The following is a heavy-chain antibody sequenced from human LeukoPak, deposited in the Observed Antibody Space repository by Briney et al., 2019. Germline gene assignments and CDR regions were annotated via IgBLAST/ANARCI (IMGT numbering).Heavy chain of an antibody. Sequence: GGSLRLSCAAPGFTFSSYSMNWVRQAPGKGPEWVSSISSSSSYIYYADSVKGRFTISRDNAKNSLYLQMNSLRAEDTAVYYCARGGIAAATPDYWGQGTLVTVSS. CDR3: ARGGIAAATPDY. J-gene: IGHJ4*02. CDR1: GFTFSSYS. V-gene: IGHV3-21*01. D-gene: IGHD6-13*01. CDR2: ISSSSSYI.